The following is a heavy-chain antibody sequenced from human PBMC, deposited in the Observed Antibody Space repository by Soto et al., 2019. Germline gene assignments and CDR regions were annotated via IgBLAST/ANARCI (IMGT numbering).Heavy chain of an antibody. J-gene: IGHJ4*02. V-gene: IGHV4-59*01. Sequence: SETLSLTCTVSGGSISSYYWSWIRQPPGKGLEWIGYIYYSGSTNYNPSLKSRVTISVDTSKNQFSLKLSSVTAADTAVYYCARATFTYYEYYFDYWGQGTLVTVSP. D-gene: IGHD3-3*01. CDR3: ARATFTYYEYYFDY. CDR2: IYYSGST. CDR1: GGSISSYY.